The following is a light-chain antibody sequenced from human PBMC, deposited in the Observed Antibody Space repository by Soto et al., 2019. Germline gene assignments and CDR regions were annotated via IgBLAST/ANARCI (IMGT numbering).Light chain of an antibody. J-gene: IGKJ1*01. CDR3: QHYSSSPTT. CDR1: RSVSKY. CDR2: AAS. Sequence: EIVMTQSPATLSVSPGERATLFCRASRSVSKYLGWYQQKPGQSPRLLIYAASNRATGIPDRFSGSGSGTDFTLTIRRLEPEDFAVYYCQHYSSSPTTFGQGTKVDIK. V-gene: IGKV3-20*01.